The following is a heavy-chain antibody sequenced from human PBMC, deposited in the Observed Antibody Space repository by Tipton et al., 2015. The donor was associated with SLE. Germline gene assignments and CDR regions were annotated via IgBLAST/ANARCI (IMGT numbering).Heavy chain of an antibody. CDR1: GGSISSSSYY. CDR3: ARGGGSGWSIFDY. Sequence: TLSLTCTVSGGSISSSSYYWGWVRQPPGKGLEWIESIYYSGSTYYNPSLKSRVTISVDTSKNQFSLKLTSVTAADTAVYYCARGGGSGWSIFDYWGQGTLVTVSS. J-gene: IGHJ4*02. CDR2: IYYSGST. V-gene: IGHV4-39*01. D-gene: IGHD6-19*01.